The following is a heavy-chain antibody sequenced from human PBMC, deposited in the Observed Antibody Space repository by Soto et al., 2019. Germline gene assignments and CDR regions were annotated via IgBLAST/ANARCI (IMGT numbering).Heavy chain of an antibody. CDR1: GGTFSSYT. V-gene: IGHV1-69*02. CDR2: IIPILGIA. D-gene: IGHD3-22*01. Sequence: QVQLVQSGAEVKKPGSSVKVSCKASGGTFSSYTISWVRQAPGQGLEWMGRIIPILGIANYAQKFQGRVTIXXDXSXXTAYMELSSLRSEDTAVYYCASQMIATYYYYGMDVWGQGTTVTVSS. CDR3: ASQMIATYYYYGMDV. J-gene: IGHJ6*02.